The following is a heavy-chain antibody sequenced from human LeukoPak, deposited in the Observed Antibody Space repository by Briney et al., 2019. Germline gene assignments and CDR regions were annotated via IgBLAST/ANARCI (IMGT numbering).Heavy chain of an antibody. J-gene: IGHJ4*02. CDR2: IRSKAYGGTT. CDR1: GCTCGDYA. Sequence: GGSLRLSCTASGCTCGDYAMSWVRQAPGKGLEWVGFIRSKAYGGTTEYAASVKGKFTISRDDSKSIAYLQMNSLKTEDTAVYYCTRVRLWFGELSSFDYWGQGTLVTVSS. CDR3: TRVRLWFGELSSFDY. V-gene: IGHV3-49*04. D-gene: IGHD3-10*01.